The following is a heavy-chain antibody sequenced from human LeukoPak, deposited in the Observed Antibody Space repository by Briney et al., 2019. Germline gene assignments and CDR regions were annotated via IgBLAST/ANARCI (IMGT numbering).Heavy chain of an antibody. CDR3: ARAFRDVIFDS. D-gene: IGHD5-24*01. J-gene: IGHJ4*02. Sequence: SGGSLRLSCAASGFTFSTYNMNWVRQAPGKGLEWVSYISSSSSTIYYADSVKGRFTISRDNAKNSLYLQMNSLRAEDTAVYYCARAFRDVIFDSWGQGTLVTVSS. V-gene: IGHV3-48*04. CDR1: GFTFSTYN. CDR2: ISSSSSTI.